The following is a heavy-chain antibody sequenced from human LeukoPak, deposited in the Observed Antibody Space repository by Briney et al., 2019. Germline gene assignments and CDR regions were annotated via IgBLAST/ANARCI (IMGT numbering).Heavy chain of an antibody. CDR1: GGSISSGDYY. CDR3: AHYDSSGYILSGYFDL. CDR2: IYYSGST. J-gene: IGHJ2*01. Sequence: PSQTLSLTCTVSGGSISSGDYYWSWIRQPPGKGLGWIGYIYYSGSTYYNPSLKSRVTISVDTSKNQFSLKLSSVTAADTAVYYCAHYDSSGYILSGYFDLWGRGTLVTVSS. D-gene: IGHD3-22*01. V-gene: IGHV4-30-4*01.